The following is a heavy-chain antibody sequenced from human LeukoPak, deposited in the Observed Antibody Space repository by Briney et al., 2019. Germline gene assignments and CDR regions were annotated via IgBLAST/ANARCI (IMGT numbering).Heavy chain of an antibody. V-gene: IGHV4-31*03. CDR2: IYYSGST. CDR3: ARAPYSSGCYFDY. D-gene: IGHD6-19*01. CDR1: GGSISSGGYS. J-gene: IGHJ4*02. Sequence: SQTLSLTCTVSGGSISSGGYSWSWIRQHPGKGLEWIGYIYYSGSTYYNPSLKSRVTISVDTSKNQFSLKLSSVTAADTAVYYCARAPYSSGCYFDYWGQGTLVTVSS.